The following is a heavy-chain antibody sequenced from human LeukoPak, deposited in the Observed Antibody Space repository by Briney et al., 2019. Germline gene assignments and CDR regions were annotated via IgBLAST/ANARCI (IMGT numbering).Heavy chain of an antibody. J-gene: IGHJ5*02. CDR3: ARAPCRSGGSCYSGLDNWFDP. Sequence: ASVEVSCKASGGTFSSYAISWVRQAPGQGLEWMGGIIPIFGTANYAQKFQGRVTITADEPTSTAYMELSSLRSEDTAVYYCARAPCRSGGSCYSGLDNWFDPWGQGTLVTVSS. V-gene: IGHV1-69*13. CDR1: GGTFSSYA. D-gene: IGHD2-15*01. CDR2: IIPIFGTA.